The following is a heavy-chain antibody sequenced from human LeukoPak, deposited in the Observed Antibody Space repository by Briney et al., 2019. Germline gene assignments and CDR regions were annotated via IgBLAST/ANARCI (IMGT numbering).Heavy chain of an antibody. J-gene: IGHJ4*02. CDR1: GGSFSGYY. D-gene: IGHD6-19*01. V-gene: IGHV4-34*01. Sequence: PSETLSLTCAVYGGSFSGYYWSWIRQPPGKGLEWIGEINHSGSTNYNPSLKSRVTISVDTSKNQFSLKLSSVTAADTAVYYCARRVRYSSGWYRGYFDYWGQGTLVTVSS. CDR3: ARRVRYSSGWYRGYFDY. CDR2: INHSGST.